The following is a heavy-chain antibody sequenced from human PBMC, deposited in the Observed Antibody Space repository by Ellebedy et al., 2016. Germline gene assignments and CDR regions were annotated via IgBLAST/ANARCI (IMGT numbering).Heavy chain of an antibody. CDR1: GFTFSNYW. D-gene: IGHD3-10*01. CDR2: IKQDGTEK. CDR3: ARSEGRWGGVVDR. J-gene: IGHJ5*02. V-gene: IGHV3-7*01. Sequence: GESLKISXAASGFTFSNYWMTWVRQAPGKGLEWVANIKQDGTEKYYVDSVKGRFTFSRDNAKNSLYLQMNSLRVEDTAVYYCARSEGRWGGVVDRWGQGTLVAVTS.